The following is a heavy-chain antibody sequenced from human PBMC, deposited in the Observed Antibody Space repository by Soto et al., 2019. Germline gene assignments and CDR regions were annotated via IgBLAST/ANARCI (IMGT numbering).Heavy chain of an antibody. CDR3: AKDPKWELLSSLVY. CDR1: GFTFSSYG. V-gene: IGHV3-30*18. J-gene: IGHJ4*02. D-gene: IGHD1-26*01. CDR2: ISYDGSNK. Sequence: PGGSLRLSCAASGFTFSSYGMHWGRQAPCKGLEWVAVISYDGSNKYYADSVKGRFTISRDNSKNTLYLQMNSLRAEDTAVYYCAKDPKWELLSSLVYWGQGTLVTVSS.